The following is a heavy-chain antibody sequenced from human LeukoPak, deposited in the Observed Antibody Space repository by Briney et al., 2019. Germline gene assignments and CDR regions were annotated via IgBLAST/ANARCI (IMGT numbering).Heavy chain of an antibody. V-gene: IGHV1-18*01. J-gene: IGHJ6*02. Sequence: ASVNVSCKASGYTFTSYGISWVRQAPGQGLEWMGWISAYNGNTNYAQKLQGRVTMTTDTSTSTAYMELRSLRSDDTAVYYCARDQPPAYSSGLWGGYGYYGMDVWGQGTTVTVSS. CDR1: GYTFTSYG. D-gene: IGHD6-19*01. CDR2: ISAYNGNT. CDR3: ARDQPPAYSSGLWGGYGYYGMDV.